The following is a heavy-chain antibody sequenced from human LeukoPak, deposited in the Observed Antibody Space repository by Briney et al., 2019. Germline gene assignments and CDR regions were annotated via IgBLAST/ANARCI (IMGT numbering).Heavy chain of an antibody. CDR3: ASGVVPAAINWFDP. V-gene: IGHV3-48*04. Sequence: GGSLRLSCAASGFTFSSYWMSWVRQAPGKGLEWVSYISSSGSTIYYADSVKGRFTISRDNAKNSLYLQMNSLRAEDTAVYYCASGVVPAAINWFDPWGQGTLVTVSS. J-gene: IGHJ5*02. CDR2: ISSSGSTI. CDR1: GFTFSSYW. D-gene: IGHD2-2*01.